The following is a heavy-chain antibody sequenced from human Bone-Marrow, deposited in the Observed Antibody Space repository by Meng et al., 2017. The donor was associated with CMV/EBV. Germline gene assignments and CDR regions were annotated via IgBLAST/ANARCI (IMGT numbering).Heavy chain of an antibody. Sequence: ASVKVSCKASTYTFIDHHIHWVRQAPGQGLEWMGWIDPRTGDTKYAQKFQGRVTLSRDTSISTAYMDLSRLRSEDTAVYYCARGHNWNYYYYYGMDVWGQGTTVTVYS. CDR2: IDPRTGDT. V-gene: IGHV1-2*02. D-gene: IGHD1-20*01. CDR1: TYTFIDHH. CDR3: ARGHNWNYYYYYGMDV. J-gene: IGHJ6*02.